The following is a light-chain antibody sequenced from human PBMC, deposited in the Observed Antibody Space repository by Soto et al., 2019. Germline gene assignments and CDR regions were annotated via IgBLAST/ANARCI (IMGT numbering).Light chain of an antibody. CDR2: GTT. V-gene: IGKV1-6*01. J-gene: IGKJ2*01. Sequence: AIQMTQSPSSLSVSVGDRVTITCRTSQDISNELGWYQQEPGKDTKIRIYGTTNLQSGVLSRFSVSGSGTDFTLTVSGLQPEDVAIDYCLQDYIYPYTCGQGTKLEIK. CDR3: LQDYIYPYT. CDR1: QDISNE.